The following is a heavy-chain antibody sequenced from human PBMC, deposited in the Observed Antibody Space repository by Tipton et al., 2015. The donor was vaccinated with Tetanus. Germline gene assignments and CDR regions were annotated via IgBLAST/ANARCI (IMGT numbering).Heavy chain of an antibody. V-gene: IGHV3-23*01. CDR2: LSHDGGNI. CDR1: GFTFSHFA. CDR3: ARDSPDILLVPAV. D-gene: IGHD2-2*01. J-gene: IGHJ4*02. Sequence: GSLRLSCVASGFTFSHFAVSWVRRAPGRGLEWVSSLSHDGGNIYYADFARGRFTISRDNSKNTLFLQMDDLRAEDTAVYYCARDSPDILLVPAVWGQGTLVTVSS.